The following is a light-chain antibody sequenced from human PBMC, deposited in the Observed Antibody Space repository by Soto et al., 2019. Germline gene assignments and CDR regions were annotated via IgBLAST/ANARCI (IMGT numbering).Light chain of an antibody. Sequence: QSALTQPPSASGSPGQSVTISCTGTSSDVGGYNYVSWYQQHPGKAPKLMIYEVSKRPSGVPDRFSGSKSGNTDSLTVSGVHAEDEADYYGSSYAGSNTHVVFGGGTQLTVL. CDR2: EVS. CDR3: SSYAGSNTHVV. J-gene: IGLJ2*01. V-gene: IGLV2-8*01. CDR1: SSDVGGYNY.